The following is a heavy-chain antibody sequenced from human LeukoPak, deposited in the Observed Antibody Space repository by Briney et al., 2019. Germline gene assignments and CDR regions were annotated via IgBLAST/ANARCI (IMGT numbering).Heavy chain of an antibody. J-gene: IGHJ4*02. D-gene: IGHD3-9*01. V-gene: IGHV3-23*01. CDR2: IHGCGGST. CDR1: GLTFSNYA. CDR3: AKTDPADWYYFDY. Sequence: GGSLRLSCAASGLTFSNYAMNWVRQAAGKGREWVSAIHGCGGSTFYADSVKGRFTISRDNSKNTLNLQMNTQKTKDTAVYYCAKTDPADWYYFDYWGQGTLVTVSS.